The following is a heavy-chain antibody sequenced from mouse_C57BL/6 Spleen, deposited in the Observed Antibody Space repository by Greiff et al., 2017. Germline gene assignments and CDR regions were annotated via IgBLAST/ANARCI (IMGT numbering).Heavy chain of an antibody. CDR2: INPNNGGT. CDR3: ARSLYGYLRLDYAMDY. J-gene: IGHJ4*01. D-gene: IGHD2-3*01. V-gene: IGHV1-26*01. Sequence: VQLQQSGPELVKPGASVKISCKASGYTFTDYYMNWVKQSHGKSLEWIGDINPNNGGTSYNQKFKGKATLTVDKFSSTAYMELRRLTSEDSAVYYCARSLYGYLRLDYAMDYWGQGTSVTVSS. CDR1: GYTFTDYY.